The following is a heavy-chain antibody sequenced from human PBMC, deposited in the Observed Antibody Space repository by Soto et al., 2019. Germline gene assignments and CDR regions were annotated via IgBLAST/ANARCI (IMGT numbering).Heavy chain of an antibody. CDR2: IYHTGST. Sequence: QVQLQESGPGLVKPSETLSLTCTVSGGSISNYYWNWIRQSPGKGPEWIGYIYHTGSTNYNTSLKSRVTMSVDTPKNQFSLRLTSVTAADTAVYYCARRIGFYFYMDVWGKGTTVTVSS. V-gene: IGHV4-59*08. CDR1: GGSISNYY. J-gene: IGHJ6*03. D-gene: IGHD5-12*01. CDR3: ARRIGFYFYMDV.